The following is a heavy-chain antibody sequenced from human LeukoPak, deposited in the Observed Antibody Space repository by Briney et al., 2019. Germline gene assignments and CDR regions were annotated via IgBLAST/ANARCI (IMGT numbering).Heavy chain of an antibody. CDR1: EFTFYDYA. V-gene: IGHV3-9*01. J-gene: IGHJ4*02. CDR2: ISWNSASI. D-gene: IGHD6-19*01. CDR3: AKAGGYTNGWYDY. Sequence: PGRSLRLSCAASEFTFYDYAMHWVRQAPGKGLEWVSGISWNSASIGYADSVKGRFTISRDNAKNSLYLQMNSLRADDTALYYCAKAGGYTNGWYDYWGQGTLVTVSS.